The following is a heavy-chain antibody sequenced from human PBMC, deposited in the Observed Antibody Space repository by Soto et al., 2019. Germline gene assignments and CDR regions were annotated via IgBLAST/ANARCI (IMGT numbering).Heavy chain of an antibody. CDR1: GGSISYYY. Sequence: SETLSLTCSVSGGSISYYYWSWIRQPPGKGLEWIGYIYYSGSTKYNPSLKSRITISLDTSKNQFSLKLSSVTAADTAVYYCARSRDPYQLLRFDPWGQGILVTVSS. J-gene: IGHJ5*02. CDR3: ARSRDPYQLLRFDP. D-gene: IGHD2-2*01. CDR2: IYYSGST. V-gene: IGHV4-59*01.